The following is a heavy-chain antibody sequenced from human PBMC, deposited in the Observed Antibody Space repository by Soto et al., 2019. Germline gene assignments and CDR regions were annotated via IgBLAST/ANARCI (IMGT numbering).Heavy chain of an antibody. CDR3: ARAHAPTLPFDF. D-gene: IGHD2-2*01. V-gene: IGHV4-59*01. Sequence: TLSLTCSVSGGSMRNVYWSWIRQPPGKGLEWIGFVFHSGNAKYNPSLQSRVSISIDTSKNQVSLSLESVTAADTAVYFCARAHAPTLPFDFWGQGPLVTVSS. CDR1: GGSMRNVY. J-gene: IGHJ4*02. CDR2: VFHSGNA.